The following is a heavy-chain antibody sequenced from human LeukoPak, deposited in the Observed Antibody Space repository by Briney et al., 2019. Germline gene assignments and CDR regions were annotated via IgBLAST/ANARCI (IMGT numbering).Heavy chain of an antibody. Sequence: GGSLRLSCAASGFAFSNSWMAWVRQAPGKGLEWLANMNLDGSTKNYVDSVRGRFTIPRDNSKNSLLLQMNNLRGDDTAVYYCARDSGYSALDYWGQGTLVTVSS. CDR1: GFAFSNSW. CDR3: ARDSGYSALDY. CDR2: MNLDGSTK. V-gene: IGHV3-7*05. D-gene: IGHD5-12*01. J-gene: IGHJ4*02.